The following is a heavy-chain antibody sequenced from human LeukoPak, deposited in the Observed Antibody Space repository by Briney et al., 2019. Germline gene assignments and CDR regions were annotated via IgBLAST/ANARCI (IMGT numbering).Heavy chain of an antibody. D-gene: IGHD3-9*01. Sequence: GASVKVSCKTSGYTFTSYDINWVRQAPGKGLEWMGGFDPEDGETIYAQKFQGRVTMTEDTSTDTAYMELSSLRSEDTAVYYCATDLSDILTGYRNDAFDIWGQGTMVTVSS. CDR2: FDPEDGET. J-gene: IGHJ3*02. CDR1: GYTFTSYD. V-gene: IGHV1-24*01. CDR3: ATDLSDILTGYRNDAFDI.